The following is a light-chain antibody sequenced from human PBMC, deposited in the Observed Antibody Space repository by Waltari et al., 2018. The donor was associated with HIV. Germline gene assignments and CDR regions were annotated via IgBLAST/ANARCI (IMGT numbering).Light chain of an antibody. J-gene: IGLJ1*01. CDR1: SSNIEFNY. CDR3: AAWDDRLSGRV. V-gene: IGLV1-47*01. CDR2: KND. Sequence: QSVLTQPPSASGTPGQRVTISCSGSSSNIEFNYVYWYQQVPGTAPKPLIYKNDQWPSGVPDRFPASRSGTSACLVISGLRSEDEADYYCAAWDDRLSGRVFGTGTRVTVL.